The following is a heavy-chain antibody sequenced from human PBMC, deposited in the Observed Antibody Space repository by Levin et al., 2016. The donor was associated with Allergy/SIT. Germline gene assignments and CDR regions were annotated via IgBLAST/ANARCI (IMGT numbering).Heavy chain of an antibody. CDR2: IHVGGDP. CDR3: VRGSCRGTNCYGSYDALHV. J-gene: IGHJ6*02. V-gene: IGHV3-13*05. Sequence: GGSLRLSCVDSGFNFRDYDMHWVRLPTRKGLEWVAAIHVGGDPHYSDSVRGRFTISRDNAKNSVHLQMNSLRAGDTAVYFCVRGSCRGTNCYGSYDALHVWGQGTAVTVSS. D-gene: IGHD3-10*01. CDR1: GFNFRDYD.